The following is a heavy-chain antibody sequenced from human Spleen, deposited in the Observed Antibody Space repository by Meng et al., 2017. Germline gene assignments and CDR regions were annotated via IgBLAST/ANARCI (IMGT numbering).Heavy chain of an antibody. V-gene: IGHV4-34*01. CDR1: GGSFSGYD. CDR3: AARGYYLADY. J-gene: IGHJ4*02. CDR2: INHSGST. Sequence: QVQLQQWGAGLLKPSETLSLTCAVYGGSFSGYDWSWIRQPPGKGLEWIGEINHSGSTNYNPSLKSRVTISVDTSKNQFSLKLSSVTAADTAVYYCAARGYYLADYWGQGTLVTVSS. D-gene: IGHD3-22*01.